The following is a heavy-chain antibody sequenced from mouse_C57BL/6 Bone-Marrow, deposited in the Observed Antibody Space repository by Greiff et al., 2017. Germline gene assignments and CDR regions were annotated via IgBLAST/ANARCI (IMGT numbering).Heavy chain of an antibody. Sequence: QVQLKQSGPGLVQPSQSLSITCTVSGFSLTSYGVHWVRQSPGKGLEWLGVIWSGGNTDYNAAFISRLSISKDNSKSQVFFKMNSLQADDTAIYYCARISFAYWGQGTLVTVSA. CDR2: IWSGGNT. CDR3: ARISFAY. J-gene: IGHJ3*01. V-gene: IGHV2-2*01. CDR1: GFSLTSYG.